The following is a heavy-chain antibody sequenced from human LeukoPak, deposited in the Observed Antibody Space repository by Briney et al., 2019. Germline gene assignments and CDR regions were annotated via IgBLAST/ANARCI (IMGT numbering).Heavy chain of an antibody. CDR3: AKDTRGSHLYYFDY. CDR2: ISSSSSYI. J-gene: IGHJ4*02. Sequence: GGSLRLSCAASGFTFSSYSMNWVRQAPGKGLEWVSSISSSSSYIYYADSVKGRFTISRDNSKNTLYLQMNSLRAEDTAVYYCAKDTRGSHLYYFDYWGQGTLVTVSS. D-gene: IGHD1-26*01. CDR1: GFTFSSYS. V-gene: IGHV3-21*04.